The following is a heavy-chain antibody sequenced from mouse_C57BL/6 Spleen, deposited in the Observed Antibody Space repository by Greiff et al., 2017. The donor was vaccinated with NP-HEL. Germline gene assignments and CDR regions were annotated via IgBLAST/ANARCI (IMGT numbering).Heavy chain of an antibody. Sequence: EVHLVESGGDLVKPGGSLKLSCAASGFTFSSYGMSWVRQTPDKRLEWVATISSGGSYTYYPDSVKGRFTISRDNAKNTLYLQMSSLKSEDTAMYYCARHGNFYYWGQGTTLTVSS. V-gene: IGHV5-6*01. J-gene: IGHJ2*01. CDR3: ARHGNFYY. D-gene: IGHD2-1*01. CDR2: ISSGGSYT. CDR1: GFTFSSYG.